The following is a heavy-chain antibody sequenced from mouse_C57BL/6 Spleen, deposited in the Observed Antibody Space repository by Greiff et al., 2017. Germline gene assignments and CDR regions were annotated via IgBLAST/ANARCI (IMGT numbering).Heavy chain of an antibody. Sequence: QVQLQQPGAELVKPGASVKVSCKASGYTFTSYWMHWVKQRPGQGLEWIGRIHPSDSDTYYNQKFKGKATLPVDKSSSTAYLPLRSLTSGDSAVYYSATMTTADYWYRDDGGTGTTVNVSA. CDR2: IHPSDSDT. J-gene: IGHJ1*03. V-gene: IGHV1-74*01. D-gene: IGHD1-2*01. CDR1: GYTFTSYW. CDR3: ATMTTADYWYRDD.